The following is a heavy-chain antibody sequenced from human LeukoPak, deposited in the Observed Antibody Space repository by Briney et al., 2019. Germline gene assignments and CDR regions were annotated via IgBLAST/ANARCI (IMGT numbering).Heavy chain of an antibody. CDR2: ISGSGDKT. CDR3: AKDGTNYGLGTSFDN. Sequence: GGSLRLSCVASGFTFGSYAMTWVRQPPGKGLEWVAAISGSGDKTYYADSVKGRFTISRDNSKTTLFLQLNSLGAGDSAVFYCAKDGTNYGLGTSFDNWGXGTLVTVSS. J-gene: IGHJ4*02. D-gene: IGHD3-10*01. CDR1: GFTFGSYA. V-gene: IGHV3-23*01.